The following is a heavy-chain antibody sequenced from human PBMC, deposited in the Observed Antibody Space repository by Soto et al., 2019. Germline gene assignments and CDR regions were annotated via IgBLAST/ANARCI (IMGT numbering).Heavy chain of an antibody. J-gene: IGHJ3*02. CDR3: ARQRESGYYTPRGAFDI. CDR1: GGSISSSSYY. D-gene: IGHD3-3*01. CDR2: IYYSGST. Sequence: SETLSLTCTVSGGSISSSSYYWGWIRQPPGKGLEWIGSIYYSGSTYYNPSLKSRVTISVDTSKNQFSLKLSSVTAADTAVYYCARQRESGYYTPRGAFDIWGQGTMVTVSS. V-gene: IGHV4-39*01.